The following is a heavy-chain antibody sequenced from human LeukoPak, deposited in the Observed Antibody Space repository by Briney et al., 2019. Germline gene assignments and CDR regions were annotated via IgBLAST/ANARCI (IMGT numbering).Heavy chain of an antibody. CDR2: INSDGSST. Sequence: AGGSLRLSCAASGFTFSSYWMHWVRHAPGKGLVWVSRINSDGSSTSYADSVKGRFTISRDNAKNTLYLQMNSLRAEDTAVYYCAREKDIVVVPAVELDYWGQGTLVTVSS. CDR1: GFTFSSYW. D-gene: IGHD2-2*01. J-gene: IGHJ4*02. CDR3: AREKDIVVVPAVELDY. V-gene: IGHV3-74*01.